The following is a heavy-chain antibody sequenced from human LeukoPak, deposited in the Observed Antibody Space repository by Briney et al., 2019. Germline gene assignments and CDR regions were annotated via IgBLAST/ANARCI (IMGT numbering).Heavy chain of an antibody. Sequence: ASVKVSCKASGYTFTSYGISWVRQAPGQGLEWMGWISAYNGNTNYAQKLQGRNTMTTDTSTSTAYMELRSLRSDDTAVYYCARDLGGPPTYYYYYGMDVWGQGTTVTVSS. V-gene: IGHV1-18*01. CDR2: ISAYNGNT. CDR3: ARDLGGPPTYYYYYGMDV. CDR1: GYTFTSYG. D-gene: IGHD2-15*01. J-gene: IGHJ6*02.